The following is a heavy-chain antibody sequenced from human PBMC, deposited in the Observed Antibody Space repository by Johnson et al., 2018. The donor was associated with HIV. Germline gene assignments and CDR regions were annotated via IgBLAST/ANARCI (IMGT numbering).Heavy chain of an antibody. CDR1: GFSFSSYG. D-gene: IGHD5-18*01. J-gene: IGHJ3*02. V-gene: IGHV3-23*04. CDR2: ISGSGGST. CDR3: AREPRLLTDAFDI. Sequence: VQLVEPGGRLVQPGGSLRLSCAASGFSFSSYGMNWVRQAPGKGLEWVAGISGSGGSTYYAASAKGRFTISRGNSKYTLYLRMNSLRYEDTAVYYCAREPRLLTDAFDIWGQGTMVTVSS.